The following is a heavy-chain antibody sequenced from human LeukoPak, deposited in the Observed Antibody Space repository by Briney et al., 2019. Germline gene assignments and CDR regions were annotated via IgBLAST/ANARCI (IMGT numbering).Heavy chain of an antibody. CDR1: GGSITSYY. CDR3: ARLYDSSAYLCDY. V-gene: IGHV4-59*08. CDR2: IYYSGST. Sequence: SETLSLTCTVSGGSITSYYWSWIRQPPGKGLEWIGYIYYSGSTSYNPSLKSRVTISVDTSKNQFSLKLSSVTAADTAVYYCARLYDSSAYLCDYWGQGTLVTVSS. J-gene: IGHJ4*02. D-gene: IGHD3-22*01.